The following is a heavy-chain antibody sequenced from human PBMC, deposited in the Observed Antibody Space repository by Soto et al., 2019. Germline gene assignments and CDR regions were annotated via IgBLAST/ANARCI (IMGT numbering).Heavy chain of an antibody. J-gene: IGHJ6*02. CDR2: IMPGSSHI. CDR1: GFTFSTYS. D-gene: IGHD3-22*01. Sequence: GGSLRLSCAASGFTFSTYSMNWVRQAPGKGLEWVSYIMPGSSHIYYADSVKGRFTISRDNAKNSLYLQMNTLKTEDTAVYYCAKTYYYDTIGPYDYYYYSGLDVWGQGTTVTVSS. CDR3: AKTYYYDTIGPYDYYYYSGLDV. V-gene: IGHV3-48*01.